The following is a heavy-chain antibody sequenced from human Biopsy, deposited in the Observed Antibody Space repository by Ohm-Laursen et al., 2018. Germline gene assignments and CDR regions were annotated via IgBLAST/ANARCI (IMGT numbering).Heavy chain of an antibody. Sequence: SETLSLTCTVSGGSISSDYWSWIRQTPGKGLEGIGITYYRGSPNYNPSLKSRVTISVDTSKNQFSLRLNSVTAADTAVYYCARATNSTGWPYYYFYGMDVWGQGTTVTVSS. CDR2: TYYRGSP. D-gene: IGHD2/OR15-2a*01. V-gene: IGHV4-59*01. CDR1: GGSISSDY. J-gene: IGHJ6*02. CDR3: ARATNSTGWPYYYFYGMDV.